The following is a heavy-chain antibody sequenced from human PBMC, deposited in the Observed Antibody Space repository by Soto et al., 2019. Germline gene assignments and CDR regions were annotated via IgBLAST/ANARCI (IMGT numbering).Heavy chain of an antibody. Sequence: QVQLQQWGAGLLKPSETLSLTCAVYGGSFSGYYWSWIRQPPGKGLEWIGEINHSGSTNYNPSLKSRVTISVDTSKNQFSLKLSSVTAADTAVYYCARGLGAWPRTMVRRSGRIFDYWGQGTLVTVSS. CDR3: ARGLGAWPRTMVRRSGRIFDY. V-gene: IGHV4-34*01. D-gene: IGHD3-10*01. J-gene: IGHJ4*02. CDR2: INHSGST. CDR1: GGSFSGYY.